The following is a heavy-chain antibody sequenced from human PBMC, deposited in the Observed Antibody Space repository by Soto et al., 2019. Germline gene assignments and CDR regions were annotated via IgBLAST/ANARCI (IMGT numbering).Heavy chain of an antibody. CDR1: GGSFSGYY. J-gene: IGHJ4*02. D-gene: IGHD2-2*01. V-gene: IGHV4-34*01. Sequence: PSETLSLTCAVYGGSFSGYYWSWIRQPPGKGLEWIGEINHSGSTNYNPSLKSRVTISVDTSKNQFSLKLSSVTAADTAVYYCARGRCSSTSCYLFDYWGQGTLVTVSS. CDR2: INHSGST. CDR3: ARGRCSSTSCYLFDY.